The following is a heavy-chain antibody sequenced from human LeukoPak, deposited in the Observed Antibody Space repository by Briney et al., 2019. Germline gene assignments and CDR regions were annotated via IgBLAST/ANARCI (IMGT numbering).Heavy chain of an antibody. CDR3: ARDRWELLGWFDP. V-gene: IGHV3-30-3*01. Sequence: GGSLRLSCAASGFTFSSYAMRWVRQAPGKGLEWVAVISYDGSNKYYADSVKGRFTISRDNSKNTLYLQMNSLRAEDTAVYYCARDRWELLGWFDPWGQGTLVTVSS. D-gene: IGHD1-26*01. J-gene: IGHJ5*02. CDR2: ISYDGSNK. CDR1: GFTFSSYA.